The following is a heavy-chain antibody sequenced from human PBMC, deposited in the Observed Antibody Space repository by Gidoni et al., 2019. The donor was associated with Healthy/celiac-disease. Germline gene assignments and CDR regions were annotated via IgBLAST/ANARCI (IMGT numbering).Heavy chain of an antibody. CDR2: INHSGST. CDR3: ARGPNIVGATGGDY. V-gene: IGHV4-34*01. CDR1: GGSFSGYY. J-gene: IGHJ4*02. D-gene: IGHD1-26*01. Sequence: QVQLQQWGAGLLKPSETLSLTCAVYGGSFSGYYWSWIRQPPGKGLEWIGEINHSGSTNYNPSLKSRVTISVDTSKNQFSLKLGSVTAADTAVYYCARGPNIVGATGGDYWGQGTLVTVSS.